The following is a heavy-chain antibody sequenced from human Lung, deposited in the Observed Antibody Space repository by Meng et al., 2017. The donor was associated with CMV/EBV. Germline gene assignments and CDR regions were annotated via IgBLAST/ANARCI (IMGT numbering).Heavy chain of an antibody. Sequence: ASVXVSCKASGYTFTSYYMHWVRQAPGQGLEWMGIINPSGGSTSYAQKFQGRVTMTRDTSTSTVYMELSSLRSKDTAVYYCARDRERGYSYWRIDDLGQGXLVTVSS. V-gene: IGHV1-46*01. D-gene: IGHD5-18*01. CDR3: ARDRERGYSYWRIDD. CDR1: GYTFTSYY. CDR2: INPSGGST. J-gene: IGHJ4*02.